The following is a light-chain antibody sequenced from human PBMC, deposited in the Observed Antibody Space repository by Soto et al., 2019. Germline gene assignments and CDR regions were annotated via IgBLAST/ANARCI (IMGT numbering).Light chain of an antibody. J-gene: IGLJ2*01. V-gene: IGLV2-8*01. CDR1: SSDVGGYNY. Sequence: QSALTQPPSASGSPGQSVTISCTGTSSDVGGYNYVSWYQQHPGKAPKLMIYEVSKRPSGVPDRFSGSKSGNTASLTVSGLKAEDEADYYCSSYACSNNLVFGGGTKLTVL. CDR3: SSYACSNNLV. CDR2: EVS.